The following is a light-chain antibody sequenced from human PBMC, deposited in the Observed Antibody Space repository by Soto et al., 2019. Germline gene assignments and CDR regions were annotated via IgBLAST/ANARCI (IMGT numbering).Light chain of an antibody. Sequence: DIQMTQSPSSLSASIGDRVTITCRASQSIRNHLNWYQQKPGRAPKLLMYAATSLQGGVPSRFSGSGSGTDFTLTISSLQPEDFATYFCQQTYDGFTFGHGTQGD. CDR1: QSIRNH. CDR2: AAT. CDR3: QQTYDGFT. J-gene: IGKJ3*01. V-gene: IGKV1-39*01.